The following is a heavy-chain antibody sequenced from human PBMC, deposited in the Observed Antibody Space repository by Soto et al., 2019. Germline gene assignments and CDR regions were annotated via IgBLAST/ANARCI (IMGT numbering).Heavy chain of an antibody. Sequence: SETLSLTCTVSGGSISISSYYWGCIRQPPGKGLEWIGSIYYSGSTYYNPSLKSRVTISVDTSKNQFSLKLSSVTAADTAVYYCARRVAVAGTARDYYYGMDVWGQGTTVTVSS. CDR2: IYYSGST. D-gene: IGHD6-19*01. CDR1: GGSISISSYY. CDR3: ARRVAVAGTARDYYYGMDV. V-gene: IGHV4-39*01. J-gene: IGHJ6*02.